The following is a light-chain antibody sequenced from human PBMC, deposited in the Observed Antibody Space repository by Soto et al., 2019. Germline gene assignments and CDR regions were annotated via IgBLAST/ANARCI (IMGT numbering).Light chain of an antibody. CDR1: QSISTS. J-gene: IGKJ2*01. Sequence: DIQMTQSPSSLSASVGDRVTIACRASQSISTSVNWYQQKAGKAPNLLIYTASNLESGVPSRFSGSGSGTDFTLTIDSLQSEDLAVYYCQQYYNWPAYTFGQGTKLEI. CDR2: TAS. CDR3: QQYYNWPAYT. V-gene: IGKV1-39*01.